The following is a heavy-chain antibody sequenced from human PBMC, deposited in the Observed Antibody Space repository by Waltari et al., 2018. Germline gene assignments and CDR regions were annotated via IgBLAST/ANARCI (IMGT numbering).Heavy chain of an antibody. CDR3: ARERDGGFDY. D-gene: IGHD3-16*01. CDR1: GGTFSSYA. Sequence: VQSGAEVKKPGSSVTVSCKASGGTFSSYAISWVRQAPGQGLEWKGGVIPIFGTANYAQKFQGRVTITADESTSTDYMELGSLRSEDTAVYYCARERDGGFDYWGQGTLVTGSS. CDR2: VIPIFGTA. V-gene: IGHV1-69*01. J-gene: IGHJ4*02.